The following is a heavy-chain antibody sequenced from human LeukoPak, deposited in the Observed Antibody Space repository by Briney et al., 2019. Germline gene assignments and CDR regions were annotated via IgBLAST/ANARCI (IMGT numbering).Heavy chain of an antibody. J-gene: IGHJ4*02. V-gene: IGHV1-2*04. CDR2: INPNSGGT. D-gene: IGHD6-19*01. CDR3: ARHAVAGSLYYFDY. Sequence: ASVKVSCKASGYTFTGYYMHWVRQAPGQGLEWMGWINPNSGGTNHAQKFQGWVTMTRDTSISTAYMELSRLRSDDTAVYYCARHAVAGSLYYFDYWGQGTLVTVSS. CDR1: GYTFTGYY.